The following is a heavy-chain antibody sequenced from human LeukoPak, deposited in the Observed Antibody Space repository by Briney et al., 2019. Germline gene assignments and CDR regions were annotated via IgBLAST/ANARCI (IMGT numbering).Heavy chain of an antibody. CDR3: ARLKRNFDHYLDS. D-gene: IGHD3-9*01. Sequence: PSETLSLTCTVSGGSINSYYWNWIRQPPGKGLEWIGSIYYTGSTNFNPSLKSRLTMSIDTSVNQFSLKLTSVTAADTAVYYCARLKRNFDHYLDSWGRGTLVAVSS. CDR1: GGSINSYY. CDR2: IYYTGST. J-gene: IGHJ4*02. V-gene: IGHV4-59*08.